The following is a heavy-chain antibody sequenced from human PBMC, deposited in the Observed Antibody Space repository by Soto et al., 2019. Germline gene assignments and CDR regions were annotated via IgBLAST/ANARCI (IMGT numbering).Heavy chain of an antibody. J-gene: IGHJ5*02. CDR1: GYTFTSYG. V-gene: IGHV1-18*01. CDR2: ISAYNGNT. D-gene: IGHD2-2*01. Sequence: ASVKVSCKASGYTFTSYGISWVRQAPGQGLEWMGWISAYNGNTNYAQKLQGRVPMTTDTSTSTAYMELRSLRSDDTAVYYCARELVVVPAAIGPNWFDPWGKGTLVTVSS. CDR3: ARELVVVPAAIGPNWFDP.